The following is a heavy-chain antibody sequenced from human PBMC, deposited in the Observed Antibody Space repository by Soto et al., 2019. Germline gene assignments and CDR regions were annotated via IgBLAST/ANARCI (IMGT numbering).Heavy chain of an antibody. D-gene: IGHD4-17*01. CDR1: GYTFTSYG. V-gene: IGHV1-18*01. CDR3: ARDFYGDSLYYYGMDV. CDR2: ISAYNGNT. Sequence: QVQLVQSGAEVKKPGASVKVSCKASGYTFTSYGISWVRQAPGQGLEWMGWISAYNGNTNYAQKLQGRVTMTTDTSTSTAYMELRSLRSDDKAVYYCARDFYGDSLYYYGMDVGGQGTTVTVSS. J-gene: IGHJ6*02.